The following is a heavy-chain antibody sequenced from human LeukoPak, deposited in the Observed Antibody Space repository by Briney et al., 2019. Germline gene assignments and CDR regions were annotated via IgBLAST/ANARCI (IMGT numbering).Heavy chain of an antibody. CDR2: ISYDGSNK. CDR1: GFTFSSYG. J-gene: IGHJ3*02. V-gene: IGHV3-30*03. Sequence: PGGSLRLSCAASGFTFSSYGMHWVRQAPGKGLEWVAVISYDGSNKYYADSVKGRFIISRDNSKNTLYLQMNSLRAEDTAVYYCARDRTTYNWNSEDAFDIWGQGTMVTVSS. D-gene: IGHD1-7*01. CDR3: ARDRTTYNWNSEDAFDI.